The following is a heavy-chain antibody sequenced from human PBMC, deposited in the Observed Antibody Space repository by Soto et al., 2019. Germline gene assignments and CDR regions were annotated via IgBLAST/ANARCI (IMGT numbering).Heavy chain of an antibody. D-gene: IGHD4-17*01. J-gene: IGHJ4*02. Sequence: TLSLTCSVSGASFSSGDYFWTWIRQPPGKGLEWIGYIYYNGNTFYNPSLKSRVTMSVDPSKNQFSLRLSSVTAADTAVYYCVKADYGGQGTFEYWGQGILVTVSS. CDR1: GASFSSGDYF. V-gene: IGHV4-30-4*01. CDR3: VKADYGGQGTFEY. CDR2: IYYNGNT.